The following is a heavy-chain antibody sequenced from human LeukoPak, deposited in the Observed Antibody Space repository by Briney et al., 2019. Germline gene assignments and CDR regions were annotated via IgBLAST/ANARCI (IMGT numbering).Heavy chain of an antibody. J-gene: IGHJ4*02. CDR3: AKEQDNLLLLSHFDS. CDR2: VSGDGQRT. Sequence: PGGSLRLSCAASGFTFNNYAMNWVRQTPGKGLQWFSAVSGDGQRTFYADSVKGRFTIFRDNSMNTLGLQMNSLRVEDTAVYYCAKEQDNLLLLSHFDSWGQGILVTVSA. D-gene: IGHD1-14*01. CDR1: GFTFNNYA. V-gene: IGHV3-23*01.